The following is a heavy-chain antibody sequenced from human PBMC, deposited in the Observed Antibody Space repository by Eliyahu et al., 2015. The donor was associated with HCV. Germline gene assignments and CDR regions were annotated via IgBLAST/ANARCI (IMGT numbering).Heavy chain of an antibody. V-gene: IGHV3-7*01. D-gene: IGHD1-7*01. Sequence: NWVRQAPGKGLEWVASISQDGSEKYYVDSVKGRFTISRDNAKNSLYLQLNXLRAEDTAVYYLASGHPFVDATTWGPGTLVTVSS. CDR3: ASGHPFVDATT. CDR2: ISQDGSEK. J-gene: IGHJ4*02.